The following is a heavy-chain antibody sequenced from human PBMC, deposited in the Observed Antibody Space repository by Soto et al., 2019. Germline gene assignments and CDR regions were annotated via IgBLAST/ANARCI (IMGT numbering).Heavy chain of an antibody. J-gene: IGHJ6*04. Sequence: GASVKVSCKASGYTFTSYYMHWVRQAPGQGLEWMGIINPSGGSTSYAQKFQGRVTMTRDTSTSTVYMELSSLRSEDTAVYYCARDHGSFWSGSIGGAVEYYYYGMDVWGAGTTLTVYS. CDR3: ARDHGSFWSGSIGGAVEYYYYGMDV. CDR1: GYTFTSYY. V-gene: IGHV1-46*01. CDR2: INPSGGST. D-gene: IGHD3-3*01.